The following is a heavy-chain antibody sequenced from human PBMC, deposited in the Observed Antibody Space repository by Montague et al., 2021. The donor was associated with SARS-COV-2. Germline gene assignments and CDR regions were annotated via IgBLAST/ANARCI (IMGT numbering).Heavy chain of an antibody. CDR2: ISWNSGSI. Sequence: SLRLSCAASGFTFGDYAMHWVRQAPGKGLEWVSGISWNSGSIGYADSVKGRFTISRDNAKNSLYLQMNSLRAEDTALYYCAKDMGSRVYYYSSGFEATGGYGMDVWGQGTKVTVSS. CDR1: GFTFGDYA. V-gene: IGHV3-9*01. CDR3: AKDMGSRVYYYSSGFEATGGYGMDV. D-gene: IGHD3-22*01. J-gene: IGHJ6*02.